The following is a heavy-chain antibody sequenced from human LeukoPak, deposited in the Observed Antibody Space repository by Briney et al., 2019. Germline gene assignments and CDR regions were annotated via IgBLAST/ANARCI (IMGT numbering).Heavy chain of an antibody. CDR3: AKEVTYGGADFDV. V-gene: IGHV4-39*02. D-gene: IGHD3-10*01. CDR2: IYYSGST. J-gene: IGHJ3*01. Sequence: KPSETLSLTCTVSGGPISSSSYYWGWIRQPPGKGLEWIGSIYYSGSTYYNPSLKSRVTISVDTSKNQFSLKLSSVTAADTAVYYCAKEVTYGGADFDVWGQGTTVTVSS. CDR1: GGPISSSSYY.